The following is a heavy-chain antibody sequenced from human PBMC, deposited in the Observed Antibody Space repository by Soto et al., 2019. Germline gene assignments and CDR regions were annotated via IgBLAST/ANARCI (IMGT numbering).Heavy chain of an antibody. CDR3: AAGEASSRNLAPYYLDY. V-gene: IGHV4-59*01. CDR1: GGSMRNYF. D-gene: IGHD6-13*01. CDR2: IHYSGTT. Sequence: SEPLSLPCTVSGGSMRNYFWTWIRQPPGKGLEWIGYIHYSGTTSFFPSYNPSLRSRVTISEDTSKNQFSLKLLSVTTADTAVYFCAAGEASSRNLAPYYLDYWGQGTLVTVSS. J-gene: IGHJ4*02.